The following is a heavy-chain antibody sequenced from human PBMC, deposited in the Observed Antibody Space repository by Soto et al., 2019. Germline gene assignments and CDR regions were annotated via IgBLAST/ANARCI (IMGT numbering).Heavy chain of an antibody. CDR2: ITANNGNT. CDR3: ARDRDTVVVPAAISNYYDGMDV. CDR1: GYIFTSDG. D-gene: IGHD2-2*02. Sequence: ASVKVSCKASGYIFTSDGISWVRQAPGQGLEWMGWITANNGNTNYAQKVQGRVTMTTDKSTSTAYMELRSLRSDETAVYYCARDRDTVVVPAAISNYYDGMDVWGQGTTVTVSS. J-gene: IGHJ6*02. V-gene: IGHV1-18*04.